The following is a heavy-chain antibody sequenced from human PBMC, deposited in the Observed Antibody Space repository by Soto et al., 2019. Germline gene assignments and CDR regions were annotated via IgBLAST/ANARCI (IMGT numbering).Heavy chain of an antibody. Sequence: GGSLRLSCAASGFTFSSYAMHWVRQAPGKGLEWVAVISYDGSNKYYADSVKGRFTISRDNSKNTLYLQMNSLRAEDTAVYYCARDFSTDSSGYSDYWGQGTLVTVSS. D-gene: IGHD3-22*01. CDR1: GFTFSSYA. J-gene: IGHJ4*02. CDR2: ISYDGSNK. CDR3: ARDFSTDSSGYSDY. V-gene: IGHV3-30-3*01.